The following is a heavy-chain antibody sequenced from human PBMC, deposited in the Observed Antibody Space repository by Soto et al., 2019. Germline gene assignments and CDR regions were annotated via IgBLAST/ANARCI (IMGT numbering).Heavy chain of an antibody. D-gene: IGHD6-13*01. V-gene: IGHV1-18*01. CDR2: ISVDSGNT. CDR3: ARDLEQLVFVSFHDALDI. Sequence: ASVKVSCKASGFTFTSSAMQWVRQARGQRLEWIGWISVDSGNTNYAQKLQGRVTMTTDTSTSTAYMELRSLRSDDTAVYYCARDLEQLVFVSFHDALDIWGQGTMVTVSS. J-gene: IGHJ3*02. CDR1: GFTFTSSA.